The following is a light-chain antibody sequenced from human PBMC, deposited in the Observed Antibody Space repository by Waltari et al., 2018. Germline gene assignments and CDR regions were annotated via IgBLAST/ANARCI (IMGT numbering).Light chain of an antibody. Sequence: EIVLTQSPATLSLSPGDRATLSCRASQSVSSDLAWYQQKPAQAPRLLISDASNRATGISSRVSGSGSGTDVTLTISSLVPEDFAVYYCQQRSHWPRTYGGGTKVEIK. V-gene: IGKV3-11*01. CDR1: QSVSSD. J-gene: IGKJ4*02. CDR2: DAS. CDR3: QQRSHWPRT.